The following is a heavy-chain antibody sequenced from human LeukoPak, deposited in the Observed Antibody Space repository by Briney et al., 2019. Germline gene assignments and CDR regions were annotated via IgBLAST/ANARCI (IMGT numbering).Heavy chain of an antibody. J-gene: IGHJ4*02. CDR1: GGSLSSYY. D-gene: IGHD1-1*01. Sequence: SETLSLTCTVSGGSLSSYYWSWIRQPPAKGLEWIGEINHSGSTNYNPSLKSRVTISVDTSKNQFSPKLRSVTPADTAVYYCARNDGRYFDYWGQGTLVTVSS. V-gene: IGHV4-34*01. CDR2: INHSGST. CDR3: ARNDGRYFDY.